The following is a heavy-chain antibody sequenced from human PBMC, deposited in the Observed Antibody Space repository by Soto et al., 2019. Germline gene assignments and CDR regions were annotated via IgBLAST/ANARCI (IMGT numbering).Heavy chain of an antibody. CDR2: IIPILGIA. D-gene: IGHD6-13*01. CDR3: ARDQSSSWFDY. V-gene: IGHV1-69*08. CDR1: GGTFSSYT. J-gene: IGHJ4*02. Sequence: QVQLVQSGAEVKKPGSSVKVSCKASGGTFSSYTISWVRQAPGQGLEWMGRIIPILGIANYAQKFQGRVTITADKDTSTAHMELSSLRSEDAAVYYCARDQSSSWFDYWGQGTLVTVSS.